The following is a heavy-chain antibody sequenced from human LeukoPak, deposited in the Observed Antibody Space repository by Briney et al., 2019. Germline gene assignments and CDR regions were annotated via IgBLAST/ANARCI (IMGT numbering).Heavy chain of an antibody. CDR1: GGSVSSDSYY. Sequence: PSETLSLTCTVSGGSVSSDSYYWSWIRQHPGKGLEWIGYIYYSGSTNYNPSLKSRVTISVDTSKNQFSLKLSSVTAADTAVYYCAAEVGDYVDYWGQGTLVTVSS. J-gene: IGHJ4*02. V-gene: IGHV4-61*01. D-gene: IGHD1-26*01. CDR2: IYYSGST. CDR3: AAEVGDYVDY.